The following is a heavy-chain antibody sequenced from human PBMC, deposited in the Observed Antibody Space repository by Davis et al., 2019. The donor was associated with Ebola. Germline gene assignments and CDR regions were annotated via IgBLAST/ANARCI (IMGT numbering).Heavy chain of an antibody. CDR1: GYTFTSYG. CDR2: ISAYNGNT. D-gene: IGHD6-19*01. CDR3: ARDRDSGWAHGALGI. Sequence: ASVKVSCKASGYTFTSYGISWVRQAPGQGLEWMGWISAYNGNTNYAQKFQGRVTITADESTGTAYMELSSLRSEDTAVYYCARDRDSGWAHGALGIWGQGTMVTVSS. J-gene: IGHJ3*02. V-gene: IGHV1-18*01.